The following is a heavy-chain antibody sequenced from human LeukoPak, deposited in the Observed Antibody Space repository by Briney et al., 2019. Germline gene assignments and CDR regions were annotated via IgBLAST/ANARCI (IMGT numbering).Heavy chain of an antibody. J-gene: IGHJ3*02. D-gene: IGHD5-18*01. Sequence: SETLSLTCTVSGGSISSYYWSWIRQPPGKGLEWIGYIYYSGSTNYNPSLKSRVTISVDTSKNQFSLKLSSVTAADTAVYYCARGVTVDTAYAFDIWGQGTMVTVSS. CDR2: IYYSGST. CDR1: GGSISSYY. V-gene: IGHV4-59*01. CDR3: ARGVTVDTAYAFDI.